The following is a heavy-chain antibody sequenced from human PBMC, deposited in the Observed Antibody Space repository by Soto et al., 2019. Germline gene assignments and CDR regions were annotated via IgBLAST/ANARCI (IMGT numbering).Heavy chain of an antibody. D-gene: IGHD6-13*01. V-gene: IGHV4-34*01. CDR2: INHSGST. CDR1: GGSFSGYY. Sequence: SETLSLTCAVYGGSFSGYYWSWIRQPPGKGLEWIGEINHSGSTNYNPSLKSRVTVSVDTSKNQFSLKLSSVTAADTAVYYCARRSSSWSPFDYWGQGTLVTVSS. CDR3: ARRSSSWSPFDY. J-gene: IGHJ4*02.